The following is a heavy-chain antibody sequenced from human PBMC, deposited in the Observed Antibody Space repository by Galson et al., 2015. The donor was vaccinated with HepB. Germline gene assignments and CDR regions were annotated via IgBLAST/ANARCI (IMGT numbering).Heavy chain of an antibody. CDR2: IKQDGSEK. D-gene: IGHD4-17*01. V-gene: IGHV3-7*03. CDR1: GFTFSRSW. J-gene: IGHJ4*02. CDR3: ARDKPPYYGDYVPFDY. Sequence: SLRLSCAASGFTFSRSWMSWVRQAPGKGLEWVANIKQDGSEKYYVDSVKGRFTISRDNAKNSLYLQMNSLRAEDTAVYYCARDKPPYYGDYVPFDYWGQGTLVTVSS.